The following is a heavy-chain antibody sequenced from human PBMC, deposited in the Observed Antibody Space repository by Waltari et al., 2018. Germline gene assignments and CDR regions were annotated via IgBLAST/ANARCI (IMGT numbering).Heavy chain of an antibody. V-gene: IGHV3-48*04. D-gene: IGHD6-19*01. CDR2: ISSSSSTI. CDR1: GFTFSSYS. Sequence: EVQLVESGGGLVQPGGSLRLSCAASGFTFSSYSMNWVRQAPGKGLEWVSYISSSSSTIYYADAVKGRFTISRDNAKNSLYLQMNSLRAEDTAVYYCARHGARIGVAVAGTHFSFGYWGQGTLVTVSS. J-gene: IGHJ4*02. CDR3: ARHGARIGVAVAGTHFSFGY.